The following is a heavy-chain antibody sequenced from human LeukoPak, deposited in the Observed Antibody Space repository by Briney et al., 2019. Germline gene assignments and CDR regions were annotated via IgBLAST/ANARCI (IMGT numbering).Heavy chain of an antibody. CDR3: ARRQYYDFWSGYNDY. J-gene: IGHJ4*02. CDR1: GYTFTSYA. V-gene: IGHV7-4-1*02. CDR2: INTNTGNP. D-gene: IGHD3-3*01. Sequence: GASVKVSCKASGYTFTSYAMNWVRQAPGQGLEWMGWINTNTGNPTYAQGFTGRFAFSLDTSVSTAYLQISSLKAEDTAVYYCARRQYYDFWSGYNDYWGQGTLVTVSS.